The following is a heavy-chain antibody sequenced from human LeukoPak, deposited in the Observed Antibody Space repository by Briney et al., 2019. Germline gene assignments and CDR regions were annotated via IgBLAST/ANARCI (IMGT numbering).Heavy chain of an antibody. CDR3: ARVRRLYYYDSSGLDAFDI. V-gene: IGHV1-69*13. Sequence: SVKVSCKASGYSFTSYGITWVRQAPGQGLEWMGGVIPIFGTTNYAQKFQGRVTIAADESTSTAYMELSSLRSEDTAVYYCARVRRLYYYDSSGLDAFDIWGQGTMVTVSS. CDR1: GYSFTSYG. CDR2: VIPIFGTT. J-gene: IGHJ3*02. D-gene: IGHD3-22*01.